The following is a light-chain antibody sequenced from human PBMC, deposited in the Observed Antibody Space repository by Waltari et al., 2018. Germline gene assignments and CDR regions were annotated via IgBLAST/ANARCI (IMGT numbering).Light chain of an antibody. CDR1: QSISSW. V-gene: IGKV1-5*01. CDR3: QQSKSYWT. J-gene: IGKJ1*01. CDR2: DAS. Sequence: DIQMTQSPSTLSASVGDRVTITCRASQSISSWLAWYQQKPGKAPKLLIYDASSFESGVPSRLSGSGSGTEFTLTISSLQSDDFGTYYCQQSKSYWTFGPGTKVEIK.